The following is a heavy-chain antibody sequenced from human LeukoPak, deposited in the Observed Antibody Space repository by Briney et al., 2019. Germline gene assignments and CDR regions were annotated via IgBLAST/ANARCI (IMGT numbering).Heavy chain of an antibody. J-gene: IGHJ3*02. V-gene: IGHV3-11*01. CDR2: TSSSGSTI. CDR1: GFTFSDYY. CDR3: ARPRRDGYNDAFDI. D-gene: IGHD5-24*01. Sequence: PGRSLRLSCAASGFTFSDYYMSWIRQAPGKGLEWVSYTSSSGSTIYYADSVKGRFTISRDNAKNSLYLQMNSLRAEDTAVYYCARPRRDGYNDAFDIWGQGTMVTVSS.